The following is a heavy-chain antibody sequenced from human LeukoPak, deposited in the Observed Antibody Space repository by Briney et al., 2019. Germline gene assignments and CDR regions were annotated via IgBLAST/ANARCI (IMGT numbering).Heavy chain of an antibody. V-gene: IGHV3-23*01. CDR1: GLTFSSFA. D-gene: IGHD3-16*01. Sequence: PGGSLRLSCAASGLTFSSFAMSWVRQAPGKGLEWVSVISGSGGSTYYAESVKGRFTISRDNSKNTLYLQMNSLRAEDTALYYCATEMGMAVGDFWGQGTLVTVSS. J-gene: IGHJ4*02. CDR3: ATEMGMAVGDF. CDR2: ISGSGGST.